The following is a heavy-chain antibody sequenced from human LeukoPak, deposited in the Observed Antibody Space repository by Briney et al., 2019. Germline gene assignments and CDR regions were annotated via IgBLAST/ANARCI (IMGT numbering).Heavy chain of an antibody. D-gene: IGHD2-15*01. V-gene: IGHV4-31*03. J-gene: IGHJ3*02. CDR2: IYYSGRT. Sequence: SQTLSLTCTVSGGSISSGGYYWSWIRQHPGKGLEWIGYIYYSGRTYYNPSLKSRVTISVDTSKNQFSLKLSSVAAADTAVYYCARDTHSSARGAFDIWGQGTMVTVS. CDR3: ARDTHSSARGAFDI. CDR1: GGSISSGGYY.